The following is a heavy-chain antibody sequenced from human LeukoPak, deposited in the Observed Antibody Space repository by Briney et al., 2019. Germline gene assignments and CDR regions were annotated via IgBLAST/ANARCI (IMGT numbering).Heavy chain of an antibody. CDR2: ITGSGGST. Sequence: GGSLRLSCAASGFTFSRYAMTWVRQAPGKGLEWVSGITGSGGSTTYADSVKGQFTISRDNSKNTLYLQMNSLRAEDTAVYYCAKEGKLGLDYWGQGTLVTVSS. V-gene: IGHV3-23*01. D-gene: IGHD3-10*01. CDR3: AKEGKLGLDY. J-gene: IGHJ4*02. CDR1: GFTFSRYA.